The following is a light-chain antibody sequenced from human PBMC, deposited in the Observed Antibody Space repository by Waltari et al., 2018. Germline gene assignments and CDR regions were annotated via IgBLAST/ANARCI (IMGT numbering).Light chain of an antibody. V-gene: IGKV1-8*01. J-gene: IGKJ1*01. CDR3: QQYYDYLRT. Sequence: AIRMTQSPSSLSASTGDRVTITFPANQSVSTYLAWYQQKPGKAPKLLIYAASTLQRGVPSRFSGSGSGTDFTLTISCLQSEDFATYYCQQYYDYLRTFGPGTKVEIK. CDR1: QSVSTY. CDR2: AAS.